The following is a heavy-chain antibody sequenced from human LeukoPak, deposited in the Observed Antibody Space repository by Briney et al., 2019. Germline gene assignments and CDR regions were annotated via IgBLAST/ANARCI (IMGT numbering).Heavy chain of an antibody. V-gene: IGHV1-46*01. CDR3: ARADLYCSSTSCYRGGNWFDP. CDR2: INPSGGST. Sequence: ASVKVSCQASGYTFTSYYMHWVRQTPGQGLEWMGIINPSGGSTSYAQKFQGRVTMTRDTSTSTVYMELSSLRSEDTAVYYCARADLYCSSTSCYRGGNWFDPWGQGTLVTVSS. D-gene: IGHD2-2*02. J-gene: IGHJ5*02. CDR1: GYTFTSYY.